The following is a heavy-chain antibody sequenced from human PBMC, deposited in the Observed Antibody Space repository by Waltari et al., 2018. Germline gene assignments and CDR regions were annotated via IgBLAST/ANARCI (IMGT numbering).Heavy chain of an antibody. J-gene: IGHJ4*02. Sequence: QVQLKESGPRLVKPSETLSLTCTDSDGSNSIYYWTWIRQPPGKGLEWIGRMYSDGGTYYSPSLKGRVSFSLDTSKNQFSLKLDSVTAADTAVYYCARGAGRFQLDGGLGYWGQGSLVTVSS. V-gene: IGHV4-4*07. CDR1: DGSNSIYY. CDR2: MYSDGGT. D-gene: IGHD3-16*01. CDR3: ARGAGRFQLDGGLGY.